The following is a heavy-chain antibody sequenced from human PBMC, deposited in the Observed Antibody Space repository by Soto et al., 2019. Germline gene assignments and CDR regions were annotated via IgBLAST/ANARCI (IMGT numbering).Heavy chain of an antibody. CDR1: GYTFTSYG. D-gene: IGHD2-2*01. J-gene: IGHJ6*02. CDR3: ARDCISTSCYPGDYGMDV. Sequence: QVQLVQSGAEVKKPGASVKVSCKASGYTFTSYGISWVRQAPGQGLEWMGWISAYNGNTNYAQKRQGRVTMTTDTSTSTAYMELRSLRSDDTAVYYCARDCISTSCYPGDYGMDVWGQGTTVTVSS. CDR2: ISAYNGNT. V-gene: IGHV1-18*01.